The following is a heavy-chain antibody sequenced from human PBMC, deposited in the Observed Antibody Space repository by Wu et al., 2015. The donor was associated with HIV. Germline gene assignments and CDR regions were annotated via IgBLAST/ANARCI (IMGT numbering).Heavy chain of an antibody. CDR1: GYTFTGYY. CDR2: INPNSGGT. D-gene: IGHD6-19*01. Sequence: QVRLVQSGAEVKQPGSSVKVSCKASGYTFTGYYMHWVRQAPGQGLEWMGWINPNSGGTNYAQKFQGRVTMTRDTSISTAYMELSRLRSDDTAVYYCASQAFIAVAGTGSWGQGTLVTVSS. V-gene: IGHV1-2*02. J-gene: IGHJ5*02. CDR3: ASQAFIAVAGTGS.